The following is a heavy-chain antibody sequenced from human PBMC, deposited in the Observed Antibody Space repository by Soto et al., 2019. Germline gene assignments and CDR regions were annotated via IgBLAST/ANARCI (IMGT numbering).Heavy chain of an antibody. V-gene: IGHV1-69*13. CDR2: IIPLFGTA. D-gene: IGHD6-13*01. CDR3: ARAYSSNRYWFDP. Sequence: GASVKVSCKASGGTFSSYIISWVRQAPGQGLEWMGGIIPLFGTADYAQKFQDRVTITADESTTTAYMELSSLRSEDTAIYYCARAYSSNRYWFDPWGQGTLVTVSS. CDR1: GGTFSSYI. J-gene: IGHJ5*02.